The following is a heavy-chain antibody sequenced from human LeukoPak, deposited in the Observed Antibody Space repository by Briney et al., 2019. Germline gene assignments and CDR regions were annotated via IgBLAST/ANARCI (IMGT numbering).Heavy chain of an antibody. CDR3: AKDTLPYSSGWSFDY. CDR1: GFTFSSYA. V-gene: IGHV3-23*01. J-gene: IGHJ4*02. CDR2: ISGSGGST. Sequence: SGGSLRLSCAASGFTFSSYAMSWVRQAPGKGLEWVSAISGSGGSTYYADSVKGRFTISRDNSKNTLYLQMNSLRAEDTAVYYCAKDTLPYSSGWSFDYWGQGTLVTVSS. D-gene: IGHD6-19*01.